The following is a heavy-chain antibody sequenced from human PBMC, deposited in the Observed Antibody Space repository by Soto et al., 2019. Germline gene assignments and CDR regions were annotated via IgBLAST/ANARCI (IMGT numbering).Heavy chain of an antibody. J-gene: IGHJ4*02. CDR3: AKDRGGSGWRFDY. Sequence: GGSLRLSCAASGFTFGNYAMSWVRQAPGKGLEWVSAITASGGSTYYADSVKGRLTISRDNSKNTLYLQMNSLRAEDTAVYYCAKDRGGSGWRFDYWGQGTLVTVSS. D-gene: IGHD6-19*01. CDR2: ITASGGST. V-gene: IGHV3-23*01. CDR1: GFTFGNYA.